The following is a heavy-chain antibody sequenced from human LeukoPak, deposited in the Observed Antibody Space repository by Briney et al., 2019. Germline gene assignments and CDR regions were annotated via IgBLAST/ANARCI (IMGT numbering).Heavy chain of an antibody. CDR3: ARSPSPGYDYVWGSYQHPSLEYFDY. J-gene: IGHJ4*02. CDR1: GGSFSGYY. D-gene: IGHD3-16*02. V-gene: IGHV4-34*01. CDR2: INHSGST. Sequence: PSETLSLTCAVYGGSFSGYYWSWICQPPGKGLEWIGEINHSGSTYYNPSLKSRVTISVDTSKNQFSLKLSPVTAADTAVYYCARSPSPGYDYVWGSYQHPSLEYFDYWGQGTLVTVSS.